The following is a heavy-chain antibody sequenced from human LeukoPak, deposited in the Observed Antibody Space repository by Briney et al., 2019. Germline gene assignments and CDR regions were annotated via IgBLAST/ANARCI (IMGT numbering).Heavy chain of an antibody. J-gene: IGHJ4*02. Sequence: SETLSLTCAVYGGSFSGYYWSWIHQPPGKGLEWIGEINHSGSTNYNPSLKSRVTISVDTSKNQFSLKLSSVTAADTAVYYCARGDYYDSSGPYYFDYWGQGTLVTVSS. D-gene: IGHD3-22*01. CDR3: ARGDYYDSSGPYYFDY. CDR2: INHSGST. CDR1: GGSFSGYY. V-gene: IGHV4-34*01.